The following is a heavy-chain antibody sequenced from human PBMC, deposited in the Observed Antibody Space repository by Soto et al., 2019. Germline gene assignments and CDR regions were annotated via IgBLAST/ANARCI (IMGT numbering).Heavy chain of an antibody. CDR3: ARGKEDYYMDV. Sequence: SVKVSCKASGGTFSSYTISWVRQAPGQGLEWMGRIIPILGIANYAQKFQGRVTITADKSTSTAYMELRSLRSEDTAVYYCARGKEDYYMDVCGKGTTVTVSS. CDR1: GGTFSSYT. CDR2: IIPILGIA. V-gene: IGHV1-69*02. J-gene: IGHJ6*03.